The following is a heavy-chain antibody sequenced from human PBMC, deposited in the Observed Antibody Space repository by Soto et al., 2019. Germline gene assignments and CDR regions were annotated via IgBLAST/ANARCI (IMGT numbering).Heavy chain of an antibody. Sequence: ASVKVSCKASGGTFSSYTISWVRQAPGQGLEWMGRIIPILGIANYAQKFQGRVTMTTDTSTSTAYMELRSLRSDDTAVYYCARETYYDFWSGYYDAFDIWGQGTMVTVSS. CDR1: GGTFSSYT. CDR2: IIPILGIA. CDR3: ARETYYDFWSGYYDAFDI. D-gene: IGHD3-3*01. V-gene: IGHV1-69*04. J-gene: IGHJ3*02.